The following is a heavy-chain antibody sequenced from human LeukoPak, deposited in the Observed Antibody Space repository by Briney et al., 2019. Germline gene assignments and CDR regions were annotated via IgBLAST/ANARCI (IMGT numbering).Heavy chain of an antibody. D-gene: IGHD5-24*01. V-gene: IGHV1-18*01. Sequence: ASVTVSCKASGYTFTSYGISWVRQAPGQGLEWMGWISAYNGNTNYAQKLQGRVTMTTDTSTSTAYMELRSLRSDDTAVYYCARGVDGYNFPDAFDIWGQGTMVTVSS. CDR2: ISAYNGNT. J-gene: IGHJ3*02. CDR1: GYTFTSYG. CDR3: ARGVDGYNFPDAFDI.